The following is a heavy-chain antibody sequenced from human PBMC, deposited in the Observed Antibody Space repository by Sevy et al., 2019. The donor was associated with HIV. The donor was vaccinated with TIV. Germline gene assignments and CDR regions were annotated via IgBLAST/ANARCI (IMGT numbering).Heavy chain of an antibody. V-gene: IGHV3-30-3*01. CDR2: ISYDGSNK. J-gene: IGHJ4*02. Sequence: GGSLRLSCAASGFTFSSYAMHWVRQAPGKGLEWVAVISYDGSNKYYADSVKGRFTISRDNSKNTLYLQMNSLRAEDTAEDYCGRDRLNPLYYSWGFDYWGQGTLVTVSS. CDR3: GRDRLNPLYYSWGFDY. CDR1: GFTFSSYA. D-gene: IGHD3-10*01.